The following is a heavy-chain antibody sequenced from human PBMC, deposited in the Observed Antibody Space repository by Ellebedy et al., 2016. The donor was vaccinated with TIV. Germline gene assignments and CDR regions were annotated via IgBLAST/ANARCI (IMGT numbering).Heavy chain of an antibody. CDR2: ISSDGNNK. J-gene: IGHJ4*02. CDR1: GFTFYRNA. V-gene: IGHV3-30-3*01. Sequence: GESLKISCAASGFTFYRNAMHWVRRAPGKGLEWLADISSDGNNKFYADSVKGRFTVSRDNSKTTLFVEMTSLRVEDTGVYYCARYGVGSGLDYWGQGTLVTVSS. CDR3: ARYGVGSGLDY. D-gene: IGHD6-19*01.